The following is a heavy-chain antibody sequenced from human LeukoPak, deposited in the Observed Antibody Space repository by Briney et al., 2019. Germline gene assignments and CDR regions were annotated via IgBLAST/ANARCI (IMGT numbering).Heavy chain of an antibody. CDR3: ARRVTVVMNDILLYYFDY. CDR1: GGSISSYY. Sequence: SETLSLTCTVSGGSISSYYWGWIRQPPGKGLEWIGSIYYSGSTYYNPSLKSRVTISVDTSKNQFSLKLSSVTAADTAVYYCARRVTVVMNDILLYYFDYWGQGTLVTVSS. V-gene: IGHV4-39*01. J-gene: IGHJ4*02. CDR2: IYYSGST. D-gene: IGHD4-23*01.